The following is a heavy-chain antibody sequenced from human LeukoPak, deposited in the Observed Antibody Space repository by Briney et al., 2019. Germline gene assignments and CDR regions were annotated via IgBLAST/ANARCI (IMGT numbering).Heavy chain of an antibody. J-gene: IGHJ6*02. V-gene: IGHV3-23*01. Sequence: PGGSLRGSCAASGFTFSSYGMNWVRQAPGKGLEWVSGISGSGDSTNHADSVKGRFTISRDNSKNTLYLQMNSLRAEDTAVYYCARGGSGSYFYYYGMDVWGQGTTVTVSS. D-gene: IGHD1-26*01. CDR3: ARGGSGSYFYYYGMDV. CDR1: GFTFSSYG. CDR2: ISGSGDST.